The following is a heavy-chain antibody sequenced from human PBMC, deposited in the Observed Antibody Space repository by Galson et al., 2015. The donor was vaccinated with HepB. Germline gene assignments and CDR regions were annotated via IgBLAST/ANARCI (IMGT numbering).Heavy chain of an antibody. CDR1: GFDFNDRY. V-gene: IGHV3-11*01. CDR3: QIGHYFDS. D-gene: IGHD2-21*01. Sequence: SLRLSCAAAGFDFNDRYMSWIRQAPGKGLEWISYISSNGKGIYYADSVKGRFTIFRDNTKNLLYLQMNSVRAEDTAVYYCQIGHYFDSWGQGTLVIVSS. J-gene: IGHJ4*02. CDR2: ISSNGKGI.